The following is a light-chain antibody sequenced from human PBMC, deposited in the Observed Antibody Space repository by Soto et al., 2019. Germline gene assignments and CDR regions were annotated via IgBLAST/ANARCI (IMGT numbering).Light chain of an antibody. CDR2: GAS. V-gene: IGKV3-20*01. CDR1: QSVSSSY. J-gene: IGKJ2*01. CDR3: QQYGSSAVT. Sequence: EIVLTQSPGTLSLSPGERATLSCRASQSVSSSYLAWYQQKTGQAPRLLISGASSRSTGIPDRFSGSGSGTDFTLTISRLEPDDFAVYYCQQYGSSAVTFGQGTKLEIK.